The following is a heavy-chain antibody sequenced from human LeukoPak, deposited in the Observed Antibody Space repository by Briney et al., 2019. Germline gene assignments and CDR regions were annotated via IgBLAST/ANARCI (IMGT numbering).Heavy chain of an antibody. D-gene: IGHD2-21*01. J-gene: IGHJ3*02. CDR3: AKDWGVFPSAFDI. CDR2: ISWNSGSI. CDR1: GFTFEDYA. Sequence: GGSLRLSCAASGFTFEDYAMHWVRQAPGKGLEGFSGISWNSGSIGYADSGKGRFTISRDNAKTSLSLQMNSLRAEDTAVSYCAKDWGVFPSAFDIWGQGTMVTVSS. V-gene: IGHV3-9*01.